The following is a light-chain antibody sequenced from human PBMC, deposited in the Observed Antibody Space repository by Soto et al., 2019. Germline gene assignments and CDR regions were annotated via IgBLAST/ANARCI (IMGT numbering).Light chain of an antibody. J-gene: IGKJ5*01. CDR1: QSVRSTY. V-gene: IGKV3-20*01. Sequence: EIVLTQSPGTLSLSPGERATLSCRASQSVRSTYLAWYQQKPGQAPRLPIFGASSRASGIPDRFTGSGSGTDFTLTISRLEPEDFAVYYCQQYDSSPRITFGQGTRLAMK. CDR2: GAS. CDR3: QQYDSSPRIT.